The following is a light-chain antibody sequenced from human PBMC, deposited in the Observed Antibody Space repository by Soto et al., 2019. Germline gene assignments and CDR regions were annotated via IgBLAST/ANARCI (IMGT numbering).Light chain of an antibody. Sequence: DIQMTQSPSSLSASVGDRVTITCRASQGISTYLNWYHQKPGKAPKLLIYAAYSLQSGVQSRFSGSGSETDFTLTISSLQPEDFATYSCKQSYSTTWTFGQGTKVDI. CDR1: QGISTY. V-gene: IGKV1-39*01. J-gene: IGKJ1*01. CDR2: AAY. CDR3: KQSYSTTWT.